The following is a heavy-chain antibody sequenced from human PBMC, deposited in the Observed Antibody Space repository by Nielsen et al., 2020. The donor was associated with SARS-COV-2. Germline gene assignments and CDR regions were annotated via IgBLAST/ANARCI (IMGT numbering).Heavy chain of an antibody. CDR2: IDYSGNT. J-gene: IGHJ3*02. Sequence: SETLSLTCTVSGGSMNRYYWSWIRQPPGKGLEWIGYIDYSGNTNYSPPLKSRVTFSVDTSKNQFSLKLSSVTPADTAVYYCARDYFGDYLDGFDIWGQGTMVTVSS. D-gene: IGHD4-17*01. V-gene: IGHV4-59*01. CDR3: ARDYFGDYLDGFDI. CDR1: GGSMNRYY.